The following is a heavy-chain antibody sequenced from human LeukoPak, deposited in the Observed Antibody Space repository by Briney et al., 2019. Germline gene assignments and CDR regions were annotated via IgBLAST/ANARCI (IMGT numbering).Heavy chain of an antibody. Sequence: PSETLSLTCAVYGGSFSGYYWSWIRQPPGKGLEWIGEINHSGSTNYNPSLKSRVTISVDTTKNQFSLKLSSVTAADTAVYYCARGQGSGSNLWGRGTLVTVSS. J-gene: IGHJ4*02. V-gene: IGHV4-34*01. CDR1: GGSFSGYY. CDR2: INHSGST. CDR3: ARGQGSGSNL. D-gene: IGHD3-10*01.